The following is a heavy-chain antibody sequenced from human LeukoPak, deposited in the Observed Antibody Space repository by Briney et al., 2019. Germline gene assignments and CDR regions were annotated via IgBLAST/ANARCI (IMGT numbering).Heavy chain of an antibody. J-gene: IGHJ4*02. CDR1: GFTFSSYT. D-gene: IGHD2-21*02. CDR2: ISYAGVDK. CDR3: AKKACGGDCYGLFDS. V-gene: IGHV3-30*18. Sequence: PGGSLRLSCAASGFTFSSYTMHWVRQAPGKXXXXXXXISYAGVDKLYADSVKGRFTVSRDNSKNTLSLQMNSLRGEDTAVYYCAKKACGGDCYGLFDSWGQGTLVSVSS.